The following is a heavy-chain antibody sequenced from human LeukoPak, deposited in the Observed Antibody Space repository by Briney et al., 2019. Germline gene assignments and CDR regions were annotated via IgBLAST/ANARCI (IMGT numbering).Heavy chain of an antibody. D-gene: IGHD3-22*01. CDR1: GYTFTSYG. Sequence: ASVKVSCKASGYTFTSYGISWVRQAPGQGLKWMGWINAYNGNTNYAQKLQGRVTMTTDTSTSTAYMELRSLRSDDTAVYYCARWAGYYYDSSGYYVDYWGQGTLVTVSS. V-gene: IGHV1-18*01. J-gene: IGHJ4*02. CDR3: ARWAGYYYDSSGYYVDY. CDR2: INAYNGNT.